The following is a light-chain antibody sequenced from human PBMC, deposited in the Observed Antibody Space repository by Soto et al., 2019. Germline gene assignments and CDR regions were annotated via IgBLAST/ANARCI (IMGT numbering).Light chain of an antibody. V-gene: IGLV2-14*01. CDR2: DVS. CDR3: SSYTSSSTRV. J-gene: IGLJ2*01. CDR1: SSDVGGYNY. Sequence: QSALTQPASVSGSPGQSITISCTGTSSDVGGYNYVSWYQQHPGKAHKLMIYDVSNRPSGVSNRFSGSKSGNTASLTISGLQAEDEADYYCSSYTSSSTRVFGGGTQLTVL.